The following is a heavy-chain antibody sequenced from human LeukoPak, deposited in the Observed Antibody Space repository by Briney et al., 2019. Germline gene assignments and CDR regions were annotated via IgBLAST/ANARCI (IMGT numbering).Heavy chain of an antibody. D-gene: IGHD3-22*01. CDR1: DGSISSYY. V-gene: IGHV4-59*01. CDR3: ASPTYYYDSSGYYRDY. Sequence: KPSETLSLTCTVSDGSISSYYWSWIRQPPGKGLEWIGHIYDSGSTNYNPSLKSRVTISVDTSKNQFSLKLSSVTAADTAVYYCASPTYYYDSSGYYRDYWGQGTLVTVSS. CDR2: IYDSGST. J-gene: IGHJ4*02.